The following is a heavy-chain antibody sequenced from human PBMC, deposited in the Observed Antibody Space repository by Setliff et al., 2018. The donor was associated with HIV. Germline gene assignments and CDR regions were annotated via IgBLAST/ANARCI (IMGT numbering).Heavy chain of an antibody. Sequence: SETLSLTCTVSGGSISSDDYYWNWIRQPPGKGLEWIGYIYYSGTTYYNPSLKSRVTMSIDTSKNQFSLKVRSVTAADTAVYYCARDPPGYNFFSVDVWGKGTTVTVSS. CDR1: GGSISSDDYY. V-gene: IGHV4-31*03. CDR2: IYYSGTT. J-gene: IGHJ6*04. CDR3: ARDPPGYNFFSVDV.